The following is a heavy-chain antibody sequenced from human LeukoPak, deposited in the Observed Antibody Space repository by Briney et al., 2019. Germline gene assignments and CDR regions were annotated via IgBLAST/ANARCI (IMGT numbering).Heavy chain of an antibody. CDR3: ARAAPTPFRLLDKHYNYGMDV. CDR2: IKEDGSEK. CDR1: GFTFSVYW. J-gene: IGHJ6*02. V-gene: IGHV3-7*01. Sequence: PGGSLRLSCAASGFTFSVYWMNWVRQAPGKGLEWVATIKEDGSEKYYVDSVKGRFTISRDNAKNSLYPQMRILRAEDTAVYHCARAAPTPFRLLDKHYNYGMDVWGQGTTVTVSS. D-gene: IGHD3/OR15-3a*01.